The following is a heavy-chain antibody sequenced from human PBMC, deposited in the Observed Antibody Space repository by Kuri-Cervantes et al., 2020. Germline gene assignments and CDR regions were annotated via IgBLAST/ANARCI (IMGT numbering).Heavy chain of an antibody. CDR1: GFTFSSYW. J-gene: IGHJ4*02. D-gene: IGHD4-23*01. CDR2: IYSGDT. Sequence: GESLKISCASSGFTFSSYWMHWVRQAPGRGLEWVSIIYSGDTYYTDSVKGRFTISRDDSMNTLYLQMNSLRAEDSAVYYCAREPSGSNAGAVDYWGQGTLVTVSS. V-gene: IGHV3-53*01. CDR3: AREPSGSNAGAVDY.